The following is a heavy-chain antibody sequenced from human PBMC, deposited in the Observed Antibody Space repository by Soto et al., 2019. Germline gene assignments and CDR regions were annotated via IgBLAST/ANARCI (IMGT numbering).Heavy chain of an antibody. Sequence: SETLSLTCTVSGCSISSYYWSWIRQPPGKGLEWIGYIYYSGSTNYNPSLKSRVTISVDTSKNQFSLKLSSVTAADTAVYYCARVGCSSTSCYAGFYYYYYMDVWGKGTTVTVSS. CDR1: GCSISSYY. CDR3: ARVGCSSTSCYAGFYYYYYMDV. CDR2: IYYSGST. D-gene: IGHD2-2*01. V-gene: IGHV4-59*01. J-gene: IGHJ6*03.